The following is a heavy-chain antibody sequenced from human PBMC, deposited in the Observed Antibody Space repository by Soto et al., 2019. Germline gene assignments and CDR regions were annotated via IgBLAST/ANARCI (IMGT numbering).Heavy chain of an antibody. Sequence: SVKVSWNASGDTFSSHGISWVRQAPGQGLEYMGGIIPKFGTTNYAQKFRGRVTITADESTSTAYMEVSSPRYEDTAVYYCARASGRGWYNWFDPWGEGTLVTVSS. D-gene: IGHD6-19*01. CDR3: ARASGRGWYNWFDP. V-gene: IGHV1-69*13. J-gene: IGHJ5*02. CDR1: GDTFSSHG. CDR2: IIPKFGTT.